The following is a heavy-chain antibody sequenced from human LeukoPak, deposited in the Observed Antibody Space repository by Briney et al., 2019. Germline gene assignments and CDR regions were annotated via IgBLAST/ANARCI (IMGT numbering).Heavy chain of an antibody. J-gene: IGHJ3*02. V-gene: IGHV1-69*05. CDR3: ASRASIFGVPQAFDI. D-gene: IGHD3-3*01. CDR2: IIPIFGTA. CDR1: GGTFSSYA. Sequence: SVKVSCKASGGTFSSYAISWVRQAPGQGLEWMGGIIPIFGTANYAQKLQGRVTVTTDESTSTAYMELSSLRSEDTAVYYCASRASIFGVPQAFDIWGQGTMVTVSS.